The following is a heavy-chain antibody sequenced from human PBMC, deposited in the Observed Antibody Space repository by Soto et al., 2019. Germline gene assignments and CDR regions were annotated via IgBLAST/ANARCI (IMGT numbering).Heavy chain of an antibody. CDR1: GGSVSSGNYY. CDR3: ATQGFYRMGV. CDR2: IYYTGSS. J-gene: IGHJ6*02. Sequence: SETLSLTCTVSGGSVSSGNYYWSWIRQPPGKGLVWIGFIYYTGSSSYNPSLKSRVTMSLDKSNNQFSLKLNSVTAADTAMFYCATQGFYRMGVWGRGTTVTVSS. V-gene: IGHV4-61*01.